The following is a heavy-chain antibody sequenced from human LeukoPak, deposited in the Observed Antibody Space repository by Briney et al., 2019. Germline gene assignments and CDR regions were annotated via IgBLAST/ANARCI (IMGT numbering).Heavy chain of an antibody. CDR1: GFTFSSYA. CDR2: ISYDGSNK. V-gene: IGHV3-30*04. J-gene: IGHJ5*02. Sequence: PGGSLRLSCAASGFTFSSYAMHWVRQAPGKGLEWVAVISYDGSNKYYADSVKGRFTISRDNSKNTLYLQMNSLRAEDTAVYYCAKELGPLVAGAGNGFDPWGQGTLVTVSS. CDR3: AKELGPLVAGAGNGFDP. D-gene: IGHD6-19*01.